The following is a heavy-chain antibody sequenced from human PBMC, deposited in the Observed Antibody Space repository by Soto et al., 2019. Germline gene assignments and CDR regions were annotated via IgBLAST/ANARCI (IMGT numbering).Heavy chain of an antibody. D-gene: IGHD5-12*01. V-gene: IGHV3-7*01. Sequence: EAQLVESGGGLVQPGGSLRLSCAASGFTFSSYWMSWVRQAPGKGLEWVANIKQDGNEESYVDSVKGRFTISRDNTKNSLFLQMNSLRAEDTAVSYCASWGFIVATNWYFDLWGRGTLVTVSS. J-gene: IGHJ2*01. CDR3: ASWGFIVATNWYFDL. CDR1: GFTFSSYW. CDR2: IKQDGNEE.